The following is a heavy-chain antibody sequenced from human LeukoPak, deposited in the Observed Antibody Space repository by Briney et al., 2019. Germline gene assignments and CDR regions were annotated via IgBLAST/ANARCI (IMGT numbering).Heavy chain of an antibody. CDR2: IIPILGIA. D-gene: IGHD6-19*01. CDR3: ALRIAVAGSVEYFQH. J-gene: IGHJ1*01. CDR1: GGTFSSYA. V-gene: IGHV1-69*04. Sequence: SVKVSCKASGGTFSSYAMSWVRQAPGQGLEWMGRIIPILGIANYAQKFQGRVTITADKSTSTAYMELSSLRSEDTAVYYCALRIAVAGSVEYFQHWGQATLFTVSS.